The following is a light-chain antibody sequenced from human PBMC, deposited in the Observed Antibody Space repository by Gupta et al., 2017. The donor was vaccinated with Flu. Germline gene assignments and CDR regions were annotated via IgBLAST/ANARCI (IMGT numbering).Light chain of an antibody. J-gene: IGKJ4*01. CDR3: QQSSSLRHT. Sequence: EIVLTQSPDFQSVTLKEKVTITCRASQSIGTSLHWYQQKPDQSPKLLIKSASQYSSGVPSRFSGSGSGTDFTLTIKSLEAEDATAYYCQQSSSLRHTFGGGTKVEMK. V-gene: IGKV6D-21*02. CDR1: QSIGTS. CDR2: SAS.